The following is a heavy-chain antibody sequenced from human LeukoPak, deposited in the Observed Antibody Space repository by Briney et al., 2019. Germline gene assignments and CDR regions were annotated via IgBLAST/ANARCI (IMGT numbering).Heavy chain of an antibody. CDR3: ATGTGYYYDR. CDR2: ICANDGNT. CDR1: GLTFRNYA. Sequence: GGSLRLSCAASGLTFRNYAMSWVRQAPGKGLEWVSVICANDGNTYYADAVKGRFTISRDNSKNTLYLQMNSLRAEDTAVYYCATGTGYYYDRWGQGTLVTVAS. J-gene: IGHJ4*02. V-gene: IGHV3-23*01. D-gene: IGHD3-9*01.